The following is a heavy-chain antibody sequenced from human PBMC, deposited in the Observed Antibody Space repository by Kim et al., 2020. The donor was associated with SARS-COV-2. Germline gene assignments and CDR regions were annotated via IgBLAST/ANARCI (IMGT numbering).Heavy chain of an antibody. CDR1: GFTFSSYS. CDR2: ISSSSSTI. CDR3: ARGGYCSSTSCRAYYYYGMEV. J-gene: IGHJ6*02. D-gene: IGHD2-2*01. Sequence: GGSLRLSCAASGFTFSSYSMNWVRQAPGKGLEWVSYISSSSSTIYYADSVKGRFTISRDNAKNSLYLQMNSLRDEDTAGYYCARGGYCSSTSCRAYYYYGMEVWGQGTTVTVSS. V-gene: IGHV3-48*02.